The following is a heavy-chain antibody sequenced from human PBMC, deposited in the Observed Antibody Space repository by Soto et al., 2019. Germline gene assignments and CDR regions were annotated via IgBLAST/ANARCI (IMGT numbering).Heavy chain of an antibody. Sequence: QXQLXESGPGLVKPSETLSLTCTVSGGSISXYYWSWIRQSPGKGLEWIGYIYYSESINYNPSLRNRVTISVDTSKNQFSLKLSSVTAADTAVYFCARDIRSGYDSRFDYWGQGTLVTVSS. CDR2: IYYSESI. V-gene: IGHV4-59*01. D-gene: IGHD5-12*01. J-gene: IGHJ4*02. CDR3: ARDIRSGYDSRFDY. CDR1: GGSISXYY.